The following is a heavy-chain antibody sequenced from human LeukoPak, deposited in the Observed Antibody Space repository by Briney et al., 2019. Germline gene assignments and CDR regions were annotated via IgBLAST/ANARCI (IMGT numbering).Heavy chain of an antibody. CDR2: ISSSSSSI. CDR1: GFTFNSYS. J-gene: IGHJ4*02. Sequence: GGSLRLSCAASGFTFNSYSMTWVRQAPGKGLEWVAYISSSSSSIYYADSVGGRFTISRDNAKNSLYLEMNSLRDEDTAVYYCATSRGYDFDYWGQGTLVTVSS. V-gene: IGHV3-48*02. CDR3: ATSRGYDFDY. D-gene: IGHD2-15*01.